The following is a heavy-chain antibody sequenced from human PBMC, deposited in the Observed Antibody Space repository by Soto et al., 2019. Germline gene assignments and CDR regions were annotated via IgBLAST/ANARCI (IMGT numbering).Heavy chain of an antibody. CDR2: INRDVNT. V-gene: IGHV3-48*01. CDR3: VNGDYY. Sequence: EQLVESGGGLVQPGGSLRLSCAASGFTFSNHVMNWVRQAPGTGLEWVSSINRDVNTYYAVSVKGRFTISRDNANDSLYLQMNSLRADDTAVYYCVNGDYYVGQGTLVTVSS. D-gene: IGHD4-17*01. J-gene: IGHJ4*02. CDR1: GFTFSNHV.